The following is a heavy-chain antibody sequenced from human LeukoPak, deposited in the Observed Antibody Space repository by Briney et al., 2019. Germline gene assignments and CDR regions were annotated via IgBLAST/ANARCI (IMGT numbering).Heavy chain of an antibody. D-gene: IGHD6-13*01. Sequence: GASVKVSCKASGYTFTSYDINWVRQATGQGLEWMGWMNPNNGNTGYAQKFQGRVTMTRNTSISTAYMELSSLRSEDTAIYYCAKGPGYSRYKETYYYHAMDVWGQGTTVTVSS. CDR1: GYTFTSYD. J-gene: IGHJ6*02. CDR2: MNPNNGNT. CDR3: AKGPGYSRYKETYYYHAMDV. V-gene: IGHV1-8*01.